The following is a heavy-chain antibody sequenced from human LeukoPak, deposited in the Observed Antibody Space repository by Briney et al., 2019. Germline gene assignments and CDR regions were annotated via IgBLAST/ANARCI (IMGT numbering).Heavy chain of an antibody. D-gene: IGHD3-16*01. V-gene: IGHV3-23*01. CDR1: GFTFSSYA. J-gene: IGHJ6*02. CDR2: ISGSGGST. CDR3: AKDLSRLCYNYGMDV. Sequence: GGSLRLSCAASGFTFSSYAMSWVRQAPGKGLEWVSAISGSGGSTYYADSVKGRFTISRDNSKNTLYLQMNSLRAEDTAVYYCAKDLSRLCYNYGMDVWGQGTTVTVSS.